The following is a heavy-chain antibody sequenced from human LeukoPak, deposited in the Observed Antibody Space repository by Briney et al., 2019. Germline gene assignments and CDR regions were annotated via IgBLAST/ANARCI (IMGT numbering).Heavy chain of an antibody. CDR1: GFTFSSYS. D-gene: IGHD6-19*01. CDR3: ARAEMTGSSGWYGDFDI. CDR2: ISSSSYI. J-gene: IGHJ3*02. V-gene: IGHV3-21*01. Sequence: GGSLRLSCVASGFTFSSYSMNWVRQAPGKGLEWVSSISSSSYIYYADSVKGRFTISRDNAKNSLYLQMNSLRAEDTAVYYCARAEMTGSSGWYGDFDIWGQGTMVTVSS.